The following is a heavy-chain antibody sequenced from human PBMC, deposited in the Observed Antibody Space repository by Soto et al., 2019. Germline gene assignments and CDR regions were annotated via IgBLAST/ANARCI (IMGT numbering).Heavy chain of an antibody. J-gene: IGHJ6*02. V-gene: IGHV4-34*01. CDR3: AREFTLNYYDSSGLKFRYYYYYGMDV. CDR1: GGSISSYY. Sequence: SETLSLTCTVSGGSISSYYWSWIRQPPGKGLEWIGEINHSGSTNYNPSLKSRVTISVDTSKNQFSLKLTSVTAADTAVYYCAREFTLNYYDSSGLKFRYYYYYGMDVWGQGTTVTVSS. CDR2: INHSGST. D-gene: IGHD3-22*01.